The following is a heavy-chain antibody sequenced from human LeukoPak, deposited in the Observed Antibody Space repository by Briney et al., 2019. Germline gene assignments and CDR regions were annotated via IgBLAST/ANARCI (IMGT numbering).Heavy chain of an antibody. D-gene: IGHD2-8*01. J-gene: IGHJ4*02. Sequence: ASVKVSCKASGYTFTSYGISWVRQAPGQGLEWMGWISAYNGNTKYAQKLQGRVTMTTDTATTTAYMELRSLRSDDMAVYYCARVPVYLPEDYWGQGTPVTVSS. CDR3: ARVPVYLPEDY. CDR2: ISAYNGNT. V-gene: IGHV1-18*03. CDR1: GYTFTSYG.